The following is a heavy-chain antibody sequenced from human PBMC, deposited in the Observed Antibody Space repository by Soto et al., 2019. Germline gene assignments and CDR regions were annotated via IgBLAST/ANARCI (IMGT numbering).Heavy chain of an antibody. CDR1: GGSISSNY. CDR3: ARGVKGVRINYYYYYLDV. D-gene: IGHD3-10*01. Sequence: PSETLSLTCTVSGGSISSNYWSWIRQPPGRGLEGIGYIYYSGSTNYNPSLKSRVTISVDTSNNQFSLKLSSVTAADTAVYYCARGVKGVRINYYYYYLDVWGKGTTVTISS. V-gene: IGHV4-59*01. CDR2: IYYSGST. J-gene: IGHJ6*03.